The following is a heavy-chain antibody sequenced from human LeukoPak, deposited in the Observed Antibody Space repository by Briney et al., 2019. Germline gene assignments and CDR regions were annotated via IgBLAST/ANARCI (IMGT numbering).Heavy chain of an antibody. Sequence: GGSLRLSCAASGFTFSSYSMNWVRQAPGKGLEWVSAISGSGGSTYYADSVKGRFTISRDNSKNTPYLQMNSLRAEDTAVYYCAKEETTNCSSTSCYFAYWGQGTLVTVSS. CDR2: ISGSGGST. CDR3: AKEETTNCSSTSCYFAY. CDR1: GFTFSSYS. J-gene: IGHJ4*02. D-gene: IGHD2-2*01. V-gene: IGHV3-23*01.